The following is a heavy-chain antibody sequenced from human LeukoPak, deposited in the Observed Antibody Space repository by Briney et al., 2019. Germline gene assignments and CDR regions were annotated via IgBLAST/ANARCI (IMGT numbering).Heavy chain of an antibody. Sequence: PGGSLRLSCAASGLALSSNSMRWVRQAPGKGLEWVSVIYSSGATFYADSVRGRFTISRDNSKNTVDLQMSSLRAEDTAVYYCARDRDTSGYIFDYWGRGTLVTASS. CDR1: GLALSSNS. CDR3: ARDRDTSGYIFDY. V-gene: IGHV3-53*01. J-gene: IGHJ4*02. D-gene: IGHD3-22*01. CDR2: IYSSGAT.